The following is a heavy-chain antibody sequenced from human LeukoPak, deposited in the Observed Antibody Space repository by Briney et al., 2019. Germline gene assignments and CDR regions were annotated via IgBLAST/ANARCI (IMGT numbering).Heavy chain of an antibody. CDR3: ARARFQHYFDY. Sequence: SETLSLTCAVYGGSFSGYYWSRIRQPPGKGLEWIGEINHSGSTNYNPSLKSRVTISVDTSKNQFSLELSSVTAADTAVYYCARARFQHYFDYWGQGTLVTVSS. V-gene: IGHV4-34*01. CDR2: INHSGST. D-gene: IGHD2-21*01. J-gene: IGHJ4*02. CDR1: GGSFSGYY.